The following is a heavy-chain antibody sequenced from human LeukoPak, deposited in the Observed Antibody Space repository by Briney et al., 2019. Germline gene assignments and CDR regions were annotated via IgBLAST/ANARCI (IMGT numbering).Heavy chain of an antibody. CDR1: GYTFTSYY. CDR2: INPNSGGT. J-gene: IGHJ4*02. V-gene: IGHV1-2*02. D-gene: IGHD2-21*02. CDR3: ARDQACGGDCYSFDY. Sequence: ASVKVSCKASGYTFTSYYMHWVRQAPGQGLEWMGWINPNSGGTNYAQKFQGRVTMTRDTSTSTVYMELSSLRSEDTAVYYCARDQACGGDCYSFDYWGQGTLVTVSS.